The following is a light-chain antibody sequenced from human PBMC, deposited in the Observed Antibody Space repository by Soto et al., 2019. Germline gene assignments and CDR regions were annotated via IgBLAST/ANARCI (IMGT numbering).Light chain of an antibody. CDR2: AAS. J-gene: IGKJ4*01. Sequence: DVQMTQSPSSLSASVGDRVTITCRASQDINSHLAWYQQKPGNAPKSLIYAASSLQTGVPSRFSGSESGTDFTLTISNLQPEDSATYYCQHYNIYPLSFGGGTKVEIK. V-gene: IGKV1D-16*01. CDR3: QHYNIYPLS. CDR1: QDINSH.